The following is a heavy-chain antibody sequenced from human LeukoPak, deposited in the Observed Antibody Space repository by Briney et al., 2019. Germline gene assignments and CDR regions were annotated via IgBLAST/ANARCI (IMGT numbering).Heavy chain of an antibody. J-gene: IGHJ4*02. D-gene: IGHD7-27*01. Sequence: GGSLRLSCVASGLTFNSNYMSWVRQAPGKGLEWVAYISSSSSNRNYADSVKGRFTISRDNAKNSLYLQMNSLRAEDTAVYYCAARGLGYYFDYWGQGTLVTVSS. CDR3: AARGLGYYFDY. V-gene: IGHV3-11*06. CDR1: GLTFNSNY. CDR2: ISSSSSNR.